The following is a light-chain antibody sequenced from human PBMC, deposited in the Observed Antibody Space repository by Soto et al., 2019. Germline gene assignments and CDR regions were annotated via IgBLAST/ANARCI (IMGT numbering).Light chain of an antibody. CDR2: GAS. CDR1: QTISSY. V-gene: IGKV1-39*01. J-gene: IGKJ4*01. Sequence: DIQMTQSPSSLSASVGDRVTISCRASQTISSYLNWYQKKPGIAPKLLIFGASSLHGGVPSRFSGRGSGIEFTLTITDLQPEDFATYYCHQSYDTPHTFGGGTRVEI. CDR3: HQSYDTPHT.